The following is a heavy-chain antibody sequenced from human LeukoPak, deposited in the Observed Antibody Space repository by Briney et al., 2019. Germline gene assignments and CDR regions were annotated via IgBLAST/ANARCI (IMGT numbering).Heavy chain of an antibody. Sequence: GGSLRLSCAASGFTFSSYSMNWVRRAPGKGLEWVSSISSSSSYIYYADSVKGRFTISRDNAKNSLYLQMNSLRAEDTAVYYCARGGALGLEFDIWGQGTMVTVSS. CDR2: ISSSSSYI. CDR3: ARGGALGLEFDI. D-gene: IGHD3-16*02. V-gene: IGHV3-21*01. J-gene: IGHJ3*02. CDR1: GFTFSSYS.